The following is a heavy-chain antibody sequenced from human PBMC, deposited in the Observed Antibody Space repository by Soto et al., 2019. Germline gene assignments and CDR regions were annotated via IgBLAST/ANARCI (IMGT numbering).Heavy chain of an antibody. J-gene: IGHJ5*02. Sequence: PSETLSLTCTVSGGSISSGDYYWSWIRQPPGKGLEWIGYIYYSGSTYYNPSLKSRVTISVDTSKNQFCLKLSSVTAADTAVYYCARGIVGASIWFDPWGQGTLVTVSS. CDR3: ARGIVGASIWFDP. D-gene: IGHD1-26*01. CDR2: IYYSGST. V-gene: IGHV4-30-4*01. CDR1: GGSISSGDYY.